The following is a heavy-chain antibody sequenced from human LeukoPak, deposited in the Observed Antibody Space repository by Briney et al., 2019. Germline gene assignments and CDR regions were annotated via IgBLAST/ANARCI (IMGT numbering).Heavy chain of an antibody. V-gene: IGHV3-7*01. Sequence: GGSLRLSCAASGFTFNTSWMTWVRQAPGKGLEWVADINQDGSATASVDSVKGRFTISRDNAKNSLYLQMNSLRAEDTTVYYCVSRLPGYYFDYWGQGTLVTVSS. D-gene: IGHD2/OR15-2a*01. CDR1: GFTFNTSW. J-gene: IGHJ4*02. CDR3: VSRLPGYYFDY. CDR2: INQDGSAT.